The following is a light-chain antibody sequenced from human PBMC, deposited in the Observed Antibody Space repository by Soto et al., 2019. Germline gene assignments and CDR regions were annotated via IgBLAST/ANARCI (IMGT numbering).Light chain of an antibody. CDR3: VLFRRSGVV. CDR2: STN. CDR1: SGSVSSSHY. V-gene: IGLV8-61*01. J-gene: IGLJ3*02. Sequence: QAVVTQEPSFSVSPGGTVTLTCGLSSGSVSSSHYPSWYRQPPGQAPRTLVYSTNTRSSGVPDRFSGSILGNKAALTITGAQADDESDYYCVLFRRSGVVFGGVTPLTVL.